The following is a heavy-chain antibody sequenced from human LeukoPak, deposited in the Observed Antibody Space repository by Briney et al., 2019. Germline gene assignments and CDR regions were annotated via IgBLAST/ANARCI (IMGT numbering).Heavy chain of an antibody. J-gene: IGHJ4*02. CDR2: ISGSGDST. V-gene: IGHV3-23*01. CDR3: AAVLTGYYSPLDY. D-gene: IGHD3-9*01. CDR1: GFTFSNYA. Sequence: QPGGSLRLSCAASGFTFSNYAMSWVRQAPGRGLEWVPSISGSGDSTYYADSVKGRFTISRDNSKNTLYLQMNSLRAEDTAVYYCAAVLTGYYSPLDYWGQGTLVTVSS.